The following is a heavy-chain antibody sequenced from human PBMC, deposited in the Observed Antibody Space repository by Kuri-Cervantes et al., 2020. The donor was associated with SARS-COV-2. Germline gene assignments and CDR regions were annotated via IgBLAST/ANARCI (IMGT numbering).Heavy chain of an antibody. Sequence: SVKVSCKVFGYTLRKLSMHWVRQAPGQGLEWMGGIIPIFGTANYAQKFQGRVTITADESTSTAYMELSSLRSEDTAVYYCAIGLEWLRTENYYYYYMDVWGKGTTVTVSS. CDR1: GYTLRKLS. J-gene: IGHJ6*03. D-gene: IGHD3-3*01. CDR3: AIGLEWLRTENYYYYYMDV. V-gene: IGHV1-69*13. CDR2: IIPIFGTA.